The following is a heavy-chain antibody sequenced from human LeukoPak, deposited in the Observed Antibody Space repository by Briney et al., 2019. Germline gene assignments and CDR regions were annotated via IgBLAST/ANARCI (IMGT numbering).Heavy chain of an antibody. CDR1: GGSISNYY. J-gene: IGHJ4*02. V-gene: IGHV4-59*01. CDR3: ARGLVAGGVYFDY. D-gene: IGHD6-19*01. Sequence: SETLSLTCTGSGGSISNYYWSWIRQPPGKGLEWIGYIYYSGSTTYNPSLKSRVTISVDTSKNQFSLKLTSVTAADTAVYYCARGLVAGGVYFDYWGQGTVVTDSS. CDR2: IYYSGST.